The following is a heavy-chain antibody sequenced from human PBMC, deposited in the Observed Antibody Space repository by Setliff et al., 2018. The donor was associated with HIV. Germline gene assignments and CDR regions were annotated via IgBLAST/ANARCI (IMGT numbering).Heavy chain of an antibody. CDR1: GYSFINYA. V-gene: IGHV7-4-1*02. J-gene: IGHJ3*02. Sequence: ASVKVSCKASGYSFINYAINWLRQAPGRGLEWMGWIHTEQGFPMYAQGFTGRFVFSLDPSVNTAYLQINSLNPDDGGVYYCAVDRHAFDIWGQGTVVTVSS. CDR2: IHTEQGFP. D-gene: IGHD5-12*01. CDR3: AVDRHAFDI.